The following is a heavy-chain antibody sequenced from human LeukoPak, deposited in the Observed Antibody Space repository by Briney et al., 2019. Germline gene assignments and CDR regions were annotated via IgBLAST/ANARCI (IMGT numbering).Heavy chain of an antibody. CDR2: IIPIFGTA. CDR3: AVGLRDYFDY. D-gene: IGHD4-17*01. Sequence: SVTVSCKASGGTFSSYAISWVRQAPGQGLEWMGGIIPIFGTANYAQKFQGRVTITRDMSTSTVYMELSSLRSEDTAVYYCAVGLRDYFDYWGQGTLVTVSS. V-gene: IGHV1-69*05. CDR1: GGTFSSYA. J-gene: IGHJ4*02.